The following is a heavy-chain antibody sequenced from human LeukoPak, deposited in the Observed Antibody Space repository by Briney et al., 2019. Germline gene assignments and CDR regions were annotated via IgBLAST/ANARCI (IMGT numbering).Heavy chain of an antibody. V-gene: IGHV1-2*02. CDR3: ARGAECLSHFDY. CDR1: GYTFTGYY. J-gene: IGHJ4*02. Sequence: ASVKVSCKASGYTFTGYYMHWVRQAPGQGLEWMGWINPNSGGTNYAQKFRGRVTMTRDTSISTAYMELSRLRSDDTAVYYCARGAECLSHFDYWGQGTLVTVSS. CDR2: INPNSGGT. D-gene: IGHD3-3*01.